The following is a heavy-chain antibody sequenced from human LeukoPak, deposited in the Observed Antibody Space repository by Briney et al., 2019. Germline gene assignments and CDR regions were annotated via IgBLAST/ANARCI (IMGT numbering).Heavy chain of an antibody. CDR2: ISGSGGST. CDR3: AKRRGLELLYYYYMDV. Sequence: GGSLRLSCAASEFNFHDYAMSWVRQAPGKGLEWVSAISGSGGSTYYADSVKGRFTISRDNSKNTLYLQMNSLRAEDTAVYYCAKRRGLELLYYYYMDVWGKGTTVTVSS. J-gene: IGHJ6*03. V-gene: IGHV3-23*01. D-gene: IGHD1-7*01. CDR1: EFNFHDYA.